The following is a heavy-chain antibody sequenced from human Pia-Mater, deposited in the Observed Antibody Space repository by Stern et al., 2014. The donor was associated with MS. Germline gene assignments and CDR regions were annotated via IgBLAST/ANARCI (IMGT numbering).Heavy chain of an antibody. CDR3: ARSKDSSSWYGYFDY. D-gene: IGHD6-13*01. J-gene: IGHJ4*02. Sequence: VQLEESGPGLVRPSTTLFLTCSVSGDSMSNNNWWSWVRQAPGKGLEWXGEVHHSGRTHHNQSLASRPTISIDKSKKMISLRMDSVTAADTAVYYCARSKDSSSWYGYFDYWGQGTLVTVSS. CDR1: GDSMSNNNW. CDR2: VHHSGRT. V-gene: IGHV4-4*02.